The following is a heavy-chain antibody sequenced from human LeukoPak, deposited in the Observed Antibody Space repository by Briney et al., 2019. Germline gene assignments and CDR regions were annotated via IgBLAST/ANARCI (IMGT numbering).Heavy chain of an antibody. D-gene: IGHD1-26*01. Sequence: GGSLRLSCAASGFTLSSYSMNWVRQTPGKGLEWVSVIYSGGSTYYADSVKGRFTISRDNSKNTLYLQMNSLRAEDTAVYYCARVAWELLLFDYWGQGTLVTVSS. CDR3: ARVAWELLLFDY. CDR2: IYSGGST. J-gene: IGHJ4*02. V-gene: IGHV3-53*01. CDR1: GFTLSSYS.